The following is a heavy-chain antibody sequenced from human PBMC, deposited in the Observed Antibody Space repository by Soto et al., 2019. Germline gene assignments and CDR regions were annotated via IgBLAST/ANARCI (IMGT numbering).Heavy chain of an antibody. V-gene: IGHV3-7*01. CDR1: GFTFSSYW. CDR2: IKQDGSEK. Sequence: QPGGSLRLSCAASGFTFSSYWMSWVRQAPGKGLEWVANIKQDGSEKYYVDSVKGRFTISRDNAKNSLYLQMNSLRAEDTAVYYCARDPSGYSSGWYTTYYFDYWGQGTLVTVSS. CDR3: ARDPSGYSSGWYTTYYFDY. D-gene: IGHD6-19*01. J-gene: IGHJ4*02.